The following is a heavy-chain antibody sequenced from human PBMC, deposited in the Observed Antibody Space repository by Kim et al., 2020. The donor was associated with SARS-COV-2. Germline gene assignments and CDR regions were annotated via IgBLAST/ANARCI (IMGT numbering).Heavy chain of an antibody. V-gene: IGHV3-23*01. CDR3: AKVVSGGYVGPEAFDI. Sequence: GGSLRLSCATSGFTFSRFAMNWFRQAPGKGLEWVSAIGGSGGTTYYAESVKDRFTISRDNSKNTVFLQMRSLRVEDTAVYYCAKVVSGGYVGPEAFDIWG. J-gene: IGHJ3*02. D-gene: IGHD1-26*01. CDR1: GFTFSRFA. CDR2: IGGSGGTT.